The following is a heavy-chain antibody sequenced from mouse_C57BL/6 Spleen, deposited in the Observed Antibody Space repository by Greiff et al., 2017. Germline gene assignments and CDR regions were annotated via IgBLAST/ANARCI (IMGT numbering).Heavy chain of an antibody. Sequence: VQLQQPGAELVKPGASVKMSCKASGYTFTSYWITWVKQRPGQGLEWIGDIYPGSGSTNYNEKFKSKATLTVDTSSSTAYMQLSSLTSEDSAVSYCARALYYYGSTSYFDYWGQGTTLTVSS. CDR3: ARALYYYGSTSYFDY. V-gene: IGHV1-55*01. CDR2: IYPGSGST. D-gene: IGHD1-1*01. J-gene: IGHJ2*01. CDR1: GYTFTSYW.